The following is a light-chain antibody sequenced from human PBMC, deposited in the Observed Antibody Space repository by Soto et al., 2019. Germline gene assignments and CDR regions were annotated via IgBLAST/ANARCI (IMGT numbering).Light chain of an antibody. CDR1: SSAVGDYNY. CDR3: CSYAGSYTWV. J-gene: IGLJ3*02. Sequence: QSALTQPRSVSGSPGQSVTISCTGTSSAVGDYNYVSWYQQHPGKAPKLLIYAVNMRPSGVPDRFSGSKSGNTASLTISGLQAEYEADYSCCSYAGSYTWVFRGGTKLTVL. V-gene: IGLV2-11*01. CDR2: AVN.